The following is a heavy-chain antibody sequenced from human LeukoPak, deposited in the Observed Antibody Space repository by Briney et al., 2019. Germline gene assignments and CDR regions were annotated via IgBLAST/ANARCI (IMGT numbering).Heavy chain of an antibody. J-gene: IGHJ4*02. CDR2: ISYDGSNK. CDR1: GFTFSSYG. V-gene: IGHV3-30*18. CDR3: AKGPPYCSSTSCPGAY. Sequence: PGGSLRLSCAASGFTFSSYGMHWVRQAPGKGLEWVAVISYDGSNKYYADSVKGRFTISRDNSKNTLYLQMYSLRAEDTAVYYCAKGPPYCSSTSCPGAYWGQGTLVTVSS. D-gene: IGHD2-2*01.